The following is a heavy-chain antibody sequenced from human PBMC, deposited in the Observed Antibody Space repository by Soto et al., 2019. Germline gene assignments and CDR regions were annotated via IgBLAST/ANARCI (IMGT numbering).Heavy chain of an antibody. CDR2: IYYSGST. D-gene: IGHD6-13*01. V-gene: IGHV4-59*01. CDR3: ARGGAIPRIAAAGTVYYYGMAV. CDR1: GGSISSYY. J-gene: IGHJ6*02. Sequence: PETLSLTCTVSGGSISSYYWSWIRQPPGKGLEWIGYIYYSGSTNYNPSLKSRVTISVDTSKNQFSLKLSSVTAADTAVYYCARGGAIPRIAAAGTVYYYGMAVWGQGTTVT.